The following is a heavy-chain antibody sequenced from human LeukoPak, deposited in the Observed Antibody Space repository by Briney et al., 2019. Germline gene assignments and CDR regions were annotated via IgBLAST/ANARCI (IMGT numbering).Heavy chain of an antibody. J-gene: IGHJ5*02. V-gene: IGHV1-18*01. CDR3: ARAGITGTTWRHWFDP. D-gene: IGHD1-20*01. Sequence: VASVTVSCKASGYTFTSYGISWVRQAPGQGLEWMGWISAYNGNTNYAQKFQGRVTMTRDTSTSTVYMELSSLRSEDTAVYYCARAGITGTTWRHWFDPWGQGTLVTVSS. CDR1: GYTFTSYG. CDR2: ISAYNGNT.